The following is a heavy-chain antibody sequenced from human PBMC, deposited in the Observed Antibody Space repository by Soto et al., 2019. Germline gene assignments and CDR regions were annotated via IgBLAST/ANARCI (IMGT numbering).Heavy chain of an antibody. Sequence: SETLSLTCTVSGGSISSYYWSWLRQPPGKGLEWIGYIYYSGSTNYNPSLKSRATISVDTSKNQFSLKLSSVTAADTAVYYCARQLAYCSGGSCFTWFDPWGQGTLVTVSS. CDR2: IYYSGST. D-gene: IGHD2-15*01. CDR3: ARQLAYCSGGSCFTWFDP. V-gene: IGHV4-59*08. CDR1: GGSISSYY. J-gene: IGHJ5*02.